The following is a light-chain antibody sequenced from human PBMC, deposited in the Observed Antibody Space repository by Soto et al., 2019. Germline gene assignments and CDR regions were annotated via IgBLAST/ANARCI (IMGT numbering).Light chain of an antibody. Sequence: DIQMTQSPSTLSVSVGDRVTITCRASQSISSWLAWYQQKPGKARTLLIYKASSLESGVPSRFSGSESGTKFTLTISSMESDDFATYYCRQYNKYRITFGQ. CDR3: RQYNKYRIT. CDR2: KAS. CDR1: QSISSW. J-gene: IGKJ5*01. V-gene: IGKV1-5*03.